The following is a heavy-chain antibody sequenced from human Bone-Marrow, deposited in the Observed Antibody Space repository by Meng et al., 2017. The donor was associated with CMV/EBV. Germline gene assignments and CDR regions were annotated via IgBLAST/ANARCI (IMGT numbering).Heavy chain of an antibody. CDR3: AREGGGYCSSTSCYSDYYYGMDV. CDR1: GFTFDDYA. V-gene: IGHV3-9*01. Sequence: SLKISCAASGFTFDDYAMHWVRQAPGKGLEWVSGISWNSGSIGYADSVKGRFTISRDNAKNSLYLQMNSLRAEDTAVYYCAREGGGYCSSTSCYSDYYYGMDVWGQGTTVTVSS. J-gene: IGHJ6*02. D-gene: IGHD2-2*02. CDR2: ISWNSGSI.